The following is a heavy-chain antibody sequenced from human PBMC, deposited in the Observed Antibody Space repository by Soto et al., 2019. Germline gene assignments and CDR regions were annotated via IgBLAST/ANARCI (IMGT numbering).Heavy chain of an antibody. CDR3: ARHDCISTSCYYYYYYSMDV. V-gene: IGHV1-3*01. Sequence: GASVRVSCKASGYTFTSYAMHWVRQAPGQRLEWMGWINAGNGNIKYSQKFQGRITITRDTSASTAYMELSSLRSEDTAVYYCARHDCISTSCYYYYYYSMDVWGQGTTVTVSS. CDR2: INAGNGNI. CDR1: GYTFTSYA. J-gene: IGHJ6*02. D-gene: IGHD2-2*01.